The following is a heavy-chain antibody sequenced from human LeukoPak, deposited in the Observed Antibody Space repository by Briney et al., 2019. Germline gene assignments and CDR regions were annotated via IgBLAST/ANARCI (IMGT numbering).Heavy chain of an antibody. CDR3: ARDGVVGATSPLYYYFDY. J-gene: IGHJ4*02. D-gene: IGHD1-26*01. CDR2: TFHSGNT. Sequence: SETLSLTCNVSGHSIRSAYSWGWIRQPPGKGLEWIVSTFHSGNTYYNPSLQSRVTISVDTSKNQFSVKLSSVTAADTAVYYCARDGVVGATSPLYYYFDYWGQGTLVTVSS. V-gene: IGHV4-38-2*02. CDR1: GHSIRSAYS.